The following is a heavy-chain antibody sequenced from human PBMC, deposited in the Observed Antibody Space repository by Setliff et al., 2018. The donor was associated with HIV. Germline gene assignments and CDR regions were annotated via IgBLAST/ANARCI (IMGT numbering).Heavy chain of an antibody. V-gene: IGHV1-3*01. D-gene: IGHD6-6*01. CDR3: ARGYSSSSSYYYGMDV. J-gene: IGHJ6*02. CDR1: GYTFTGYY. CDR2: INAGNGNT. Sequence: ASVKVSCKASGYTFTGYYIHWVRQAPGQGLEWMGWINAGNGNTKYSQKFQGRVTITRDTSASTAYMELSSLRSEDTAVYYCARGYSSSSSYYYGMDVWGQGTTVTVSS.